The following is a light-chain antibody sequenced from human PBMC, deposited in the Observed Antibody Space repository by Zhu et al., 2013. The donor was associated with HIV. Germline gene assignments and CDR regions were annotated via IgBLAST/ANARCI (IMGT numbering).Light chain of an antibody. CDR2: GAS. Sequence: EIVLTQSPGTLSLSPGERATVSCRASQIIPRTSVAWYQQRPGQAPRLLIYGASSRATGIPDRFSGSGSGTDFTLTISRLEPEDFAVYYCQQYSSPIFTFGPGPKWMSN. J-gene: IGKJ3*01. V-gene: IGKV3-20*01. CDR1: QIIPRTS. CDR3: QQYSSPIFT.